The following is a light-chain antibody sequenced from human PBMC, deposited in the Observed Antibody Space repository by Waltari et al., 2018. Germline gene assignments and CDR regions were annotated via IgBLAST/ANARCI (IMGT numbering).Light chain of an antibody. CDR2: GNA. J-gene: IGLJ1*01. V-gene: IGLV1-47*01. CDR3: AAWDDNLLYV. CDR1: SSDIGDNY. Sequence: QSVLTQPPSASGTPGQRVTISCSGSSSDIGDNYVYWYKQLPGTAPKLLFYGNAQRPSGFPDRFSGSKSGTSASRAISDLRSEDEADYYCAAWDDNLLYVFGTGTKVTVL.